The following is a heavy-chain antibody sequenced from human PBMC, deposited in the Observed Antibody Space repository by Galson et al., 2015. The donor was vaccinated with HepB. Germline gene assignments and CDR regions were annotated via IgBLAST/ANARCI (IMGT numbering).Heavy chain of an antibody. CDR2: ISSSRDYI. J-gene: IGHJ3*02. D-gene: IGHD2-8*01. CDR3: ATDIVVMVFDAFNI. Sequence: SLRLSCAASGFTFSSYSMHWVRQAPGKGLEWVSSISSSRDYIYYADSVKGRFTISRDNAKNSLYLQMNSLRAEDTAVYYRATDIVVMVFDAFNIWGQGTMVTVSS. CDR1: GFTFSSYS. V-gene: IGHV3-21*01.